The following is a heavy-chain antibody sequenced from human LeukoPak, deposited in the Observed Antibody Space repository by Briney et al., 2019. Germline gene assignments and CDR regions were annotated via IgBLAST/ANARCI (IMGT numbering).Heavy chain of an antibody. CDR2: INHSGST. V-gene: IGHV4-34*01. CDR3: ARGFRSWYSDLFDY. CDR1: GGSFSGYY. Sequence: SETLSLTCAVYGGSFSGYYWSWIRQPPGKGLEWIGEINHSGSTNYNPSLKSRVTISVDTSKNQFSLKLSSVTAADTAVCYCARGFRSWYSDLFDYWGQGTLVTVSS. J-gene: IGHJ4*02. D-gene: IGHD6-13*01.